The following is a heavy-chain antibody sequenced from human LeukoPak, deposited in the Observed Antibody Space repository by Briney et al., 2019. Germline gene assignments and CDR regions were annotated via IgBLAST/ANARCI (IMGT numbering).Heavy chain of an antibody. CDR1: GFTVSSNY. Sequence: GGSLRLSWAASGFTVSSNYMSWVRQAPGKGLEWVSVIYSGGSTYYADSVKGRFTISRDNSKNTLYLQMNSLRAEDTAVYYCARGARLQPMGEFWGQGTLVTVSS. CDR2: IYSGGST. D-gene: IGHD4-11*01. V-gene: IGHV3-66*01. J-gene: IGHJ4*02. CDR3: ARGARLQPMGEF.